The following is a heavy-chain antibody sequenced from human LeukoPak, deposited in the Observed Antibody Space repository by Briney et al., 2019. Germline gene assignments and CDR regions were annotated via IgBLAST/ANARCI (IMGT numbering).Heavy chain of an antibody. CDR2: IIPIFGAA. Sequence: SVKVSCKASGGTFSSYAISWVRQAPGQGLEWMGGIIPIFGAANYAQKFQGRVTITTDESTSTAYMELSSLRSEDTAVYYCARWERHSSSLWYYFDYWGQGTLVTVSS. CDR3: ARWERHSSSLWYYFDY. V-gene: IGHV1-69*05. J-gene: IGHJ4*02. D-gene: IGHD6-6*01. CDR1: GGTFSSYA.